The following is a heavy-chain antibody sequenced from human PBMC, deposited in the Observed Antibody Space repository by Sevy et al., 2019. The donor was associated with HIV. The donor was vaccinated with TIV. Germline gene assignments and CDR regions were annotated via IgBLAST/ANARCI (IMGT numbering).Heavy chain of an antibody. CDR2: ISGYNGDT. D-gene: IGHD2-15*01. V-gene: IGHV1-18*04. Sequence: ASVKVSCKASGYTFTSYNINWVRQAPGQGLDWMGRISGYNGDTLYAQKFQGRVTMTTDTSTNTAYMELRSLGSDDTAVYYCARDSCSGGSCYQSGVYWGQGTLVTVSS. CDR1: GYTFTSYN. CDR3: ARDSCSGGSCYQSGVY. J-gene: IGHJ4*02.